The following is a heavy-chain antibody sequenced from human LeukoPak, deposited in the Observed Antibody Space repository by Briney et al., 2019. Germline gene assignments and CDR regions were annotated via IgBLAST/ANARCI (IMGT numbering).Heavy chain of an antibody. V-gene: IGHV3-21*01. J-gene: IGHJ5*02. CDR2: ISSSSSYI. CDR3: ARGLGYCSSTSCSKYNWFDP. Sequence: GGSLRLYCAGSGFTFSSYSMNWVRQAPGKGLEWVSSISSSSSYIYYADSVKGRFTISRDNAKNSLYLQMNSLRAEDTAVYYCARGLGYCSSTSCSKYNWFDPWGQGTLVTVSS. D-gene: IGHD2-2*01. CDR1: GFTFSSYS.